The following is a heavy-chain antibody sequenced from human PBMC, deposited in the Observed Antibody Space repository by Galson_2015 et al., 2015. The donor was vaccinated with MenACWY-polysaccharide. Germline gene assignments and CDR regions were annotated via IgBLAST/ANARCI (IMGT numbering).Heavy chain of an antibody. CDR3: ATGPSGYYRFDS. J-gene: IGHJ4*02. D-gene: IGHD3-22*01. CDR1: GFSSSTYR. CDR2: ISSSSSTI. Sequence: SLRLSCAASGFSSSTYRMNWVRRVPGKGLEWASYISSSSSTIYYADSVKGRFTISGDNAKNSLYLQMNSLRDEDTAVYYCATGPSGYYRFDSWGQGTLVTVSS. V-gene: IGHV3-48*02.